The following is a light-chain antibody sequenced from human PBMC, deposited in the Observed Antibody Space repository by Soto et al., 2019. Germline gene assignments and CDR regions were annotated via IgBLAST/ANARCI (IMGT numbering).Light chain of an antibody. J-gene: IGLJ1*01. Sequence: QSALTQPASVSGSPGQSITISCTGTSSDVGKYNYVSWYQQHPGKAPKLIIYEVSNRPSGVSNRFTGSKSDNTASLTISGLQAEDEADYYCNSYTGSSPLYVFGTGTKLTVL. V-gene: IGLV2-14*01. CDR3: NSYTGSSPLYV. CDR1: SSDVGKYNY. CDR2: EVS.